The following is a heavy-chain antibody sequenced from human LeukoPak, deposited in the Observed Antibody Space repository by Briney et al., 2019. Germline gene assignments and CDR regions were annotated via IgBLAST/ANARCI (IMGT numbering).Heavy chain of an antibody. CDR3: AGQRMRGVAPLDF. D-gene: IGHD3-3*01. J-gene: IGHJ4*02. V-gene: IGHV1-2*04. CDR2: INPISGDT. Sequence: GASVKVSCKASGYTFTDYYIQWVRQAPGHAPEWMGWINPISGDTKFAKNFEGWVTLTRDTSITTAHMELNGLKSDDTAVYFCAGQRMRGVAPLDFWGQGTLVTVSS. CDR1: GYTFTDYY.